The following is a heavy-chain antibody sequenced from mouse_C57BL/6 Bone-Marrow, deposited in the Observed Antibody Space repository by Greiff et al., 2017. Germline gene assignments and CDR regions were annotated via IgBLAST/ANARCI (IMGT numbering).Heavy chain of an antibody. CDR2: ISNGGGST. CDR1: GFTFSDYY. J-gene: IGHJ1*03. Sequence: EVQLMESGGGLVQPGGSLKLSCAASGFTFSDYYMYWVRQTPEKRLEWVAYISNGGGSTYYPDTVKGRFTISRDNAKNTLYLQMSRLKSEDTAMYYCARRRGWYFDVWGTGTTVTVSS. CDR3: ARRRGWYFDV. V-gene: IGHV5-12*01.